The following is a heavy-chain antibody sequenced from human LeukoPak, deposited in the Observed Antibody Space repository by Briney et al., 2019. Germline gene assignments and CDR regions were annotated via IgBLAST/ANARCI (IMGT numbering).Heavy chain of an antibody. CDR3: ARGSESQLLLFDY. D-gene: IGHD2-15*01. V-gene: IGHV1-69*13. CDR1: GGTFSSYA. CDR2: IIPIFGTA. J-gene: IGHJ4*02. Sequence: SVKVSCKASGGTFSSYAISWVRQAPGQGLEWMGGIIPIFGTANYAQKFQGRVTIAADESTSTAYMELSSLRSEDTAVYYCARGSESQLLLFDYWGQGTLVTVSS.